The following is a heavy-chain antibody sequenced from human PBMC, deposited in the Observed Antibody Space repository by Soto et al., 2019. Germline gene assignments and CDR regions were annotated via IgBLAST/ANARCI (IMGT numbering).Heavy chain of an antibody. D-gene: IGHD1-26*01. CDR3: ATGLRCGRLDH. Sequence: QVQVVESGGGVVQPGRSLRLSCAASGFNFSNYNMHWVRQAPGKGLECVAIISHDGSKQYSAGSVKGRFTISRDNAKNILLLQMDSLGGEDTVVYHWATGLRCGRLDHWGQGTVVRVS. CDR2: ISHDGSKQ. J-gene: IGHJ4*02. V-gene: IGHV3-30*03. CDR1: GFNFSNYN.